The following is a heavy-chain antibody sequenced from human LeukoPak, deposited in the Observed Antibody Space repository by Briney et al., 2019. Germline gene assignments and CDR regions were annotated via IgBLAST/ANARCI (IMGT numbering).Heavy chain of an antibody. D-gene: IGHD6-19*01. CDR2: ISYDGSNK. V-gene: IGHV3-30*03. CDR3: ARDQKQWLVFESPPFDP. Sequence: GRSLRLSCAASGFTFSSYGMHWVRQAPGKGLEWVAVISYDGSNKYYADSVKGRFTISRDNSKNTLYLQMNSLRAEDTAVYYCARDQKQWLVFESPPFDPWGQGTLVTVSS. CDR1: GFTFSSYG. J-gene: IGHJ5*02.